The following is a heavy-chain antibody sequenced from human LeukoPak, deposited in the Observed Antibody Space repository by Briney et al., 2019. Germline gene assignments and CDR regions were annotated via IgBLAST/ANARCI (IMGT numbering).Heavy chain of an antibody. D-gene: IGHD1-26*01. V-gene: IGHV3-21*01. CDR3: ARDPYSGSYGNYYYYFMDV. CDR2: ITSGSSYI. J-gene: IGHJ6*03. CDR1: GFTFSSYN. Sequence: AGSLRLSCAASGFTFSSYNMNWVRQAPGKGLEWVSSITSGSSYICYADSVKGRFTISRDNAKNSLYLQMNSLRAEDTAVYYCARDPYSGSYGNYYYYFMDVWGKGTTVTISS.